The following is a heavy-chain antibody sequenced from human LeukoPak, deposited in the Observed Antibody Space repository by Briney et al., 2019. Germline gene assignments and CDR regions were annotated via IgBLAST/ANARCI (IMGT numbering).Heavy chain of an antibody. J-gene: IGHJ3*02. CDR3: ARVNFCSSTSCYYAFDI. Sequence: GGSLRLSCAASGFTFSSYCMNWVHQAPGKGLEWVSSISSSSSYIYYADSVKGRFTISRDNAKNSLYLQMNSLRAEDTAVYYCARVNFCSSTSCYYAFDIWGQGTMVTVSS. CDR1: GFTFSSYC. D-gene: IGHD2-2*01. V-gene: IGHV3-21*01. CDR2: ISSSSSYI.